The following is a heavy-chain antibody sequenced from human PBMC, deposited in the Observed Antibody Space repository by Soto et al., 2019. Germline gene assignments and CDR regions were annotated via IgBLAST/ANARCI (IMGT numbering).Heavy chain of an antibody. CDR3: AREILCMATNP. CDR2: IHSGGTIT. V-gene: IGHV3-74*01. D-gene: IGHD3-10*01. J-gene: IGHJ5*02. CDR1: GFTFSNYW. Sequence: EVQLVESGGGLVHPGRSLRLSCAASGFTFSNYWMHWVRQAPGKELVWVARIHSGGTITNYADSVKGRFTISRDNARNTVYLQMDILRVDDTAVYYCAREILCMATNPWGQGTLVTVSS.